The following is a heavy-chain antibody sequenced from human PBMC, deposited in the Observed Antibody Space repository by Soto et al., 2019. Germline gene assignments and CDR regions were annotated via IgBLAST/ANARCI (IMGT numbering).Heavy chain of an antibody. J-gene: IGHJ4*02. Sequence: QVQLVQSGAEVKKPGSSVKVSCKASGGTFRPYTINWVRQAPGQSLEWMGRIIPFHGVTNYAQKFQARVTITADKSTSTAYMELSGLRFEDTAMYYCTRDWEITVSTWSFGGFWGRGTLVTVSS. CDR2: IIPFHGVT. CDR3: TRDWEITVSTWSFGGF. V-gene: IGHV1-69*08. CDR1: GGTFRPYT. D-gene: IGHD3-10*01.